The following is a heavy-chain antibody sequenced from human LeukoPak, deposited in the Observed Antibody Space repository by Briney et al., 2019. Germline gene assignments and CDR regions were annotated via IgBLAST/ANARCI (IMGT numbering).Heavy chain of an antibody. CDR1: GGSFSGYY. J-gene: IGHJ4*02. CDR2: INHSGST. CDR3: ARVAVVVTAIVFDY. V-gene: IGHV4-34*01. D-gene: IGHD2-21*02. Sequence: SETLSLTCAVYGGSFSGYYWSWIRQPPGKGLEWIGEINHSGSTNYNPSLKGRVTISVDTSKNQFSLKLSSVTAADTAVYYCARVAVVVTAIVFDYWGQGTLVTVSS.